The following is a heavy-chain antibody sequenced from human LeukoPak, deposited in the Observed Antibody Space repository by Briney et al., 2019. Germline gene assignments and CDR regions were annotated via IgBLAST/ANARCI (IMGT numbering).Heavy chain of an antibody. D-gene: IGHD3-10*01. CDR1: GGTFSSYA. V-gene: IGHV1-69*01. Sequence: VKVSCKASGGTFSSYAISWVRQAPGQRLEWMGGIIPIFGTANYAQKFQGRVTITADESTSTAYMGLSSLRSEDTAVYYCARYHTWGVALFDYWGRGTLVTVSS. CDR3: ARYHTWGVALFDY. J-gene: IGHJ4*02. CDR2: IIPIFGTA.